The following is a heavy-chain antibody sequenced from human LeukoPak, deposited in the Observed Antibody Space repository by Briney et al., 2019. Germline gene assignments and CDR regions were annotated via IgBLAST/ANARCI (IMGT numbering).Heavy chain of an antibody. Sequence: GGSLRLSCAASGFTVSTNYMSWVRQAPGKGLEWVSVIYSGGRTYYADSVKGRFTISRDNSKNTLYLQMNSLRAEDTAVYYCTREPSSGYYLSYWGQGTLVTVSS. CDR1: GFTVSTNY. V-gene: IGHV3-66*01. CDR3: TREPSSGYYLSY. J-gene: IGHJ4*02. D-gene: IGHD3-22*01. CDR2: IYSGGRT.